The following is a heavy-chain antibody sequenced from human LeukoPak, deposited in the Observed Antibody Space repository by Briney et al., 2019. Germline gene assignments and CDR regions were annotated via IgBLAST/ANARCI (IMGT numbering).Heavy chain of an antibody. CDR2: INPKSGGT. J-gene: IGHJ4*02. V-gene: IGHV1-2*02. CDR3: ATSGGTSGPELDY. D-gene: IGHD3-3*01. Sequence: ASVKVSCTTSGYTFTGYYMHWVRQATGQGLEWMGWINPKSGGTNYAQKFQGRVTMTRDTSISTAYMEVSRMTSDDTAVYYCATSGGTSGPELDYWGQGTLVTVSS. CDR1: GYTFTGYY.